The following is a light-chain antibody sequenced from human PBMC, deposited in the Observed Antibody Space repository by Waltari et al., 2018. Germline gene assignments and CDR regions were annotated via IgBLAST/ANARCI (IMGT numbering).Light chain of an antibody. V-gene: IGLV2-11*01. Sequence: QSALTQPRSVSGSPGQSVPISCTGTSSDVGGYNYVSWSQQHPDKAPKLIIYDINKRPSGVRDRFAGSKSGNTASLTISGLQAEDEADYCCCSYVGSNIYWVFGGGTKLTVL. J-gene: IGLJ3*02. CDR3: CSYVGSNIYWV. CDR2: DIN. CDR1: SSDVGGYNY.